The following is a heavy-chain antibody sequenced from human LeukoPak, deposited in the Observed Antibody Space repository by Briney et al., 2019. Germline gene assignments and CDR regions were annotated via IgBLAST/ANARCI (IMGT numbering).Heavy chain of an antibody. D-gene: IGHD3-22*01. CDR2: MNPNSGNT. CDR1: GYTFTSYD. CDR3: ARKSRQYSGYPRNRNWFDP. Sequence: GASVKVSCKASGYTFTSYDINWVRQATGQGLEWMGWMNPNSGNTGYAQKFQGRVTMTRNTSISTAYMELSSLRSEDTAVYYCARKSRQYSGYPRNRNWFDPWGQGTLVTVSS. J-gene: IGHJ5*02. V-gene: IGHV1-8*01.